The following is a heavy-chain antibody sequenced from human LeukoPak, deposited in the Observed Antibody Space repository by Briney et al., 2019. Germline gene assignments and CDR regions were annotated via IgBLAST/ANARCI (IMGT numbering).Heavy chain of an antibody. CDR3: ARGYSGYQYFDY. Sequence: SETLSLTCTVSGGPISSSSYYWGWIRQPPGKGLEWIGSIYYSGSTYYNPSLKSRVTISVDTSKNQFSLKLSSVTAADTAVYYCARGYSGYQYFDYWGQGTLVTVSS. J-gene: IGHJ4*02. V-gene: IGHV4-39*01. D-gene: IGHD5-12*01. CDR1: GGPISSSSYY. CDR2: IYYSGST.